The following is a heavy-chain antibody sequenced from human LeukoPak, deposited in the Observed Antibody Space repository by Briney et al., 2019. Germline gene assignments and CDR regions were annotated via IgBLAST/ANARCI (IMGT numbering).Heavy chain of an antibody. V-gene: IGHV3-23*01. CDR3: ARSLEAGYSSSWYWGY. CDR1: GFTFSSYA. J-gene: IGHJ4*02. Sequence: GGSLRLSCAVSGFTFSSYAMSWVRQAPGKGLEWVSTISNSDDNTYYADSVKGRFTISRDSSKNTLYLQMNSLRAEDTAVYYCARSLEAGYSSSWYWGYWGQGTLVTVSS. CDR2: ISNSDDNT. D-gene: IGHD6-13*01.